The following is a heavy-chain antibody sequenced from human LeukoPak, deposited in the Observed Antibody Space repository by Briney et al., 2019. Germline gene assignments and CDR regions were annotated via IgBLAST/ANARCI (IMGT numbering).Heavy chain of an antibody. D-gene: IGHD3-3*01. CDR1: GGSFSGYY. J-gene: IGHJ6*02. CDR2: INHSGST. Sequence: PSETLSLTCAVYGGSFSGYYWSWIRQPPGKGLEWIGEINHSGSTNYNPFLKSRVTISVDTSKNQFSLKLSSVTAADTAVYYCARAAYYDFWSGYGGYYYGMDVWGQGTTVTVSS. CDR3: ARAAYYDFWSGYGGYYYGMDV. V-gene: IGHV4-34*01.